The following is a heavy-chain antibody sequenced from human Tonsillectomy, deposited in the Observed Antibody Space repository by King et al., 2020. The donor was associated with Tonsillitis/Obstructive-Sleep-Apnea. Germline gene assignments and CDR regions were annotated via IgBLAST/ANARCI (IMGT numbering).Heavy chain of an antibody. CDR3: ARGQVGKVWGPAEEPLEC. D-gene: IGHD1-14*01. CDR1: VGSFSGCY. CDR2: INHSGSS. Sequence: VQLQQWGAGLLKPSETLSLTCAVYVGSFSGCYWTWIRQPPGKGLELIWEINHSGSSNYIPSLKSRVTISVDTSKNQFSLKLSSVTAADTAVYYCARGQVGKVWGPAEEPLECWGQGTLVTVSS. V-gene: IGHV4-34*01. J-gene: IGHJ4*02.